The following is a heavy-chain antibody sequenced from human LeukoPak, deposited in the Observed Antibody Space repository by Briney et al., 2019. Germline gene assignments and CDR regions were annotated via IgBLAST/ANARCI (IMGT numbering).Heavy chain of an antibody. CDR2: INHSGST. CDR3: VCGSYNFNY. D-gene: IGHD1-26*01. J-gene: IGHJ4*02. CDR1: GGSFSGYY. Sequence: NTSETLSLAGAVYGGSFSGYYWSWIRQPPGKGLEWIGEINHSGSTNYNPSLKSRVTISVDTSKNQFSLKLSSVTAADTAVYYCVCGSYNFNYWGQGTLVTVSS. V-gene: IGHV4-34*01.